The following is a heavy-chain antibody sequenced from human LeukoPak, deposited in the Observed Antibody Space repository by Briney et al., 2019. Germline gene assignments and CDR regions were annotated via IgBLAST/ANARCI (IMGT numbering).Heavy chain of an antibody. CDR3: ERGTQYSGSYYYYYGMDV. Sequence: GGSLRLSCAASGFTFSFYEMYWVRQAPGKGLEWVSSISSSSSYIYYADSVKGRFTISRDNAKNSLYLQMNSLRAEDTAVYYCERGTQYSGSYYYYYGMDVWGQGTTVTVSS. D-gene: IGHD1-26*01. CDR1: GFTFSFYE. V-gene: IGHV3-21*01. CDR2: ISSSSSYI. J-gene: IGHJ6*02.